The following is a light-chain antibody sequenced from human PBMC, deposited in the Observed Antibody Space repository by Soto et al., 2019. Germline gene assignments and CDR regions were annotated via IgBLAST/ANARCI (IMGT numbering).Light chain of an antibody. CDR3: QQYNSYSLT. CDR1: QGISNW. Sequence: DIQMTQSPSTLSASVGDRVTITCRASQGISNWLAWFQQKPGKAPKLLIYTASRLQSGVPSRFSGNGSGTEFTLTISSLQPDDFATYYCQQYNSYSLTFGGGTKVDIK. J-gene: IGKJ4*01. CDR2: TAS. V-gene: IGKV1-5*01.